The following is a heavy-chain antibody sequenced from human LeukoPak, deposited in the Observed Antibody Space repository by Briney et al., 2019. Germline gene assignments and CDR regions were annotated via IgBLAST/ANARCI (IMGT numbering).Heavy chain of an antibody. CDR3: AKDIPWVLLMYYFDY. J-gene: IGHJ4*02. CDR2: ISYDGSNK. Sequence: PGRSLRLSCAASGFTFSSYGMHWVRQAPGKGLEWVAVISYDGSNKYYADSVKGRFTISRDNSKNTLYLQMNSLRAEDTAVYYCAKDIPWVLLMYYFDYWGQGTLVTVSS. V-gene: IGHV3-30*18. D-gene: IGHD1-26*01. CDR1: GFTFSSYG.